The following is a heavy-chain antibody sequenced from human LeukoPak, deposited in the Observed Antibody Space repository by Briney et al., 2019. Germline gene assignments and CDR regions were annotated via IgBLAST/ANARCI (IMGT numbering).Heavy chain of an antibody. V-gene: IGHV1-46*01. J-gene: IGHJ5*02. CDR2: INPSGGST. Sequence: ASVKVSCKASGYTFTSYYMHWVRQAPGQGLEWMGIINPSGGSTSYAQKFQGRVTMTRGTSTSTVYMELSSLRSEDTAVYYCARGNITMVRGVINWFDPWGQGTLVTVSS. CDR3: ARGNITMVRGVINWFDP. D-gene: IGHD3-10*01. CDR1: GYTFTSYY.